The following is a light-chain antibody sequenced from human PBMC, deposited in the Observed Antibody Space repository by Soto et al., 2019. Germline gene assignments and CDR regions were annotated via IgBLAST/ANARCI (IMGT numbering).Light chain of an antibody. J-gene: IGKJ5*01. CDR1: QSVSSSY. Sequence: EIVLTQSPGTLSLSPGERATLSCRASQSVSSSYLAWYQQKPGQAPRLLIYGASSRATGIPDRFSGSGSGTDFTLNISRLEPEDFVVYYCQQYGSSPITFGQGTRPAI. CDR3: QQYGSSPIT. V-gene: IGKV3-20*01. CDR2: GAS.